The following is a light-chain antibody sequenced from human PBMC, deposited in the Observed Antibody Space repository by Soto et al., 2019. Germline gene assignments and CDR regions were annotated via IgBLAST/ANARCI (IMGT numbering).Light chain of an antibody. V-gene: IGKV3-15*01. J-gene: IGKJ1*01. CDR3: QQYNDNWPT. CDR2: GAT. CDR1: QSVRTN. Sequence: EIGMTPKPATPSVSPGERVTLSCRAGQSVRTNLAWYQHRPGQAPRLLIYGATNRATGFPARFSGSGSGTEFTLTISGLQSEDFAVYYCQQYNDNWPTFGQGTKVDIK.